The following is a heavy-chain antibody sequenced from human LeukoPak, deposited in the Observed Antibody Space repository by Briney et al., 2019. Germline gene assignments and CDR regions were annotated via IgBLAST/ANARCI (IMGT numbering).Heavy chain of an antibody. V-gene: IGHV3-30-3*01. J-gene: IGHJ4*02. Sequence: PGGSLRLSCAASGFTFSSYAMHWVRQAPGKGLEWVAVISYDGSNKYYADSVKGRFTISRDNSKNTLYLQMNSLRAEDTAVYYCARDRRWLQCFDYWGQGTLVTVSS. CDR3: ARDRRWLQCFDY. D-gene: IGHD5-12*01. CDR2: ISYDGSNK. CDR1: GFTFSSYA.